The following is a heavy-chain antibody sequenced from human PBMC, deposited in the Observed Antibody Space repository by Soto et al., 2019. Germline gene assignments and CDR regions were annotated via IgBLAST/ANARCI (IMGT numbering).Heavy chain of an antibody. Sequence: QVQLVQSGDEVKKPGASVKVSCKASGYTFTSSPIHWVRQAPGQRLEWMGWINAANGNTKDSQSFQGRVTITRDTCASTAYMAVSSLRSEGTAVEYCATLSPLWDGGSGGCEFKNWVPGTLVTVSS. J-gene: IGHJ1*01. D-gene: IGHD2-8*02. CDR1: GYTFTSSP. V-gene: IGHV1-3*01. CDR3: ATLSPLWDGGSGGCEFKN. CDR2: INAANGNT.